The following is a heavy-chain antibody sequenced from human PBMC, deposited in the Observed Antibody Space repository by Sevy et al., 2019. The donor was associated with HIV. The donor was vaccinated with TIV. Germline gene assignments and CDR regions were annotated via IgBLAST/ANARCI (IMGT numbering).Heavy chain of an antibody. V-gene: IGHV1-69*13. Sequence: ASVKVSCKASGGTFSSYAISWVRQAPGQGLEWMGGIIPIFGTANYAQKFQGRVTITADESTSTAYMELSSLRSEDTAVYYCARTGTRLGEIDYWGQGTLVTVSS. CDR1: GGTFSSYA. CDR3: ARTGTRLGEIDY. D-gene: IGHD1-7*01. CDR2: IIPIFGTA. J-gene: IGHJ4*02.